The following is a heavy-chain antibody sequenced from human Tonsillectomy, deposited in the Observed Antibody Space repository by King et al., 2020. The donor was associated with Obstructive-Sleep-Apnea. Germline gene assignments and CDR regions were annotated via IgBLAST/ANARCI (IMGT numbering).Heavy chain of an antibody. D-gene: IGHD2-21*01. CDR1: GFTFSTYG. CDR3: AKDVVIKVYYYGMDV. CDR2: ISYDGRNK. V-gene: IGHV3-30*18. Sequence: VQLVESGGGVVQPGRSLRLSCEASGFTFSTYGMHGVRQAPGKGLEWVAVISYDGRNKYYADSVKGRFTISRDNSQNTLYLQMNTLRAEDTAVYYCAKDVVIKVYYYGMDVWGQGTTVTVSS. J-gene: IGHJ6*02.